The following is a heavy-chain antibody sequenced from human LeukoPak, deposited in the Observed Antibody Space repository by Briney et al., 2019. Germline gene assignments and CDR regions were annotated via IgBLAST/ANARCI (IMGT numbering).Heavy chain of an antibody. CDR2: IYYTGST. CDR3: AREEPVGYCSSTSCRVRAFDI. D-gene: IGHD2-2*01. Sequence: SETLSLTCSVSGGSIGTYYWTWIRQPPGKGLEWIGYIYYTGSTNYNPSLKSRATMSVDTSKNQFSLKLSSVTAADTAAYYCAREEPVGYCSSTSCRVRAFDIWGQGTMVTVSS. J-gene: IGHJ3*02. V-gene: IGHV4-59*01. CDR1: GGSIGTYY.